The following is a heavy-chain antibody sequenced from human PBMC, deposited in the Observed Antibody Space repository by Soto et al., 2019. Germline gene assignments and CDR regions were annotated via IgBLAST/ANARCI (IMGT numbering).Heavy chain of an antibody. Sequence: PSETLSLTCAVYGGCFSVYYWTWIRHPPGKGLEWIGEINHSGNTNYNPSLKGRVSISVDTSKSQFSLTLSSVTAAETAVYFCARETAYDYVWGSYRPAYYGMDVWGQGTTVTVSS. CDR1: GGCFSVYY. J-gene: IGHJ6*02. CDR2: INHSGNT. V-gene: IGHV4-34*01. CDR3: ARETAYDYVWGSYRPAYYGMDV. D-gene: IGHD3-16*02.